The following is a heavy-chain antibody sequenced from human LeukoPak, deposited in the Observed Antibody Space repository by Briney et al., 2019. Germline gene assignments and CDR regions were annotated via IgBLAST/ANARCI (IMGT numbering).Heavy chain of an antibody. CDR3: AKVYGSGSYGYYYGMDV. CDR1: GFTFDDYA. Sequence: GGSLRLSCAASGFTFDDYAMHWVRQAPGKGLEWVSGISWNSGSIGYADSVKGRFTISRDSAKNSLYLQMNSLRAEDTALYYCAKVYGSGSYGYYYGMDVWGQGTTVTVSS. CDR2: ISWNSGSI. D-gene: IGHD3-10*01. J-gene: IGHJ6*02. V-gene: IGHV3-9*01.